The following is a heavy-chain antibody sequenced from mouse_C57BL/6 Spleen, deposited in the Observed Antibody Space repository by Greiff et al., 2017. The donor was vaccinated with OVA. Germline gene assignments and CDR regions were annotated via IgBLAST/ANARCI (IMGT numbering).Heavy chain of an antibody. CDR2: INSDGGST. J-gene: IGHJ3*01. CDR3: ARLGSNHGFAY. CDR1: EYEFPSHD. Sequence: EVQLQQSGGGLVQPGESLKLSCESNEYEFPSHDMSWVRKTPEKRLELVAAINSDGGSTYYPDTMEGRFIISRDNTKKTLYLQMGSLRSEDTALYYCARLGSNHGFAYWGQGTLVTVSA. V-gene: IGHV5-2*01. D-gene: IGHD2-5*01.